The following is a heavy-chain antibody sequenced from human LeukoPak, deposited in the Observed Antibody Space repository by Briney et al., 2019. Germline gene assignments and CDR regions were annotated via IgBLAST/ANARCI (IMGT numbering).Heavy chain of an antibody. J-gene: IGHJ3*02. CDR3: ARVGDGLNDAFDI. CDR2: INPKTGGT. V-gene: IGHV1-2*06. CDR1: GYIFTGHY. Sequence: ASVKVSCKASGYIFTGHYMKWVRQVPGQGLEWMGRINPKTGGTNYAQNFQGRVTMTRDTSISTTYMELSRLRPDDTAVYYCARVGDGLNDAFDIWGQGTMVTVSS. D-gene: IGHD5-24*01.